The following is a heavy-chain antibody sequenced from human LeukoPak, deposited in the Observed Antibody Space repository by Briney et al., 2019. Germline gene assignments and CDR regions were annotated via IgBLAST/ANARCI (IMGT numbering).Heavy chain of an antibody. D-gene: IGHD3-3*01. V-gene: IGHV4-4*07. CDR2: IYTSGST. CDR1: GGSISSYY. J-gene: IGHJ5*02. CDR3: AKGSHHLGYYDFWSGYP. Sequence: SETLSLTCTVSGGSISSYYWSWIRQPAGKGLEWIGRIYTSGSTNYNPSLKSRVTMSVDTSKNQFSLKQNSVTAADTAVYYCAKGSHHLGYYDFWSGYPWGQGTLVTVSS.